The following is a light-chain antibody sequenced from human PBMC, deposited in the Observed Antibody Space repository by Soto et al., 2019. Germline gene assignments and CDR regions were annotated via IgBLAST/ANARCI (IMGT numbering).Light chain of an antibody. V-gene: IGKV3-15*01. CDR1: QSISRSD. CDR2: GAS. J-gene: IGKJ1*01. CDR3: QQYNNWLPWT. Sequence: EIVLTQSPGTVSLSPGESATLSCRASQSISRSDLAWYQHRPGQSPRLLIYGASTRATGIPARFSGSGSGTEFTLTISSLQSEDFAVYYCQQYNNWLPWTFGQGTKVEIK.